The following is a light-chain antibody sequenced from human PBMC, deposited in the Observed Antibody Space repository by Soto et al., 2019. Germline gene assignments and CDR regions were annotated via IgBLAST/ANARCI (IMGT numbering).Light chain of an antibody. CDR3: SSYTSSSTLYV. J-gene: IGLJ1*01. Sequence: ALTQPASVSGSPGQSITISCTGTSSDVGDYNYVSWYQQHPGKAPKLMIYDVSNRPSGVSNRFSGSKSGNTASLTISGLQAEDEADYYCSSYTSSSTLYVFGTGTKVTVL. V-gene: IGLV2-14*01. CDR1: SSDVGDYNY. CDR2: DVS.